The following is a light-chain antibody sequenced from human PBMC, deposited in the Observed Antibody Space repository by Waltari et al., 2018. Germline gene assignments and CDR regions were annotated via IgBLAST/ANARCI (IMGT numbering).Light chain of an antibody. Sequence: IQMTQSPSSLSASVGDRVTITCQESQSISSYLNWYQQKPGKAPKLLIYAASSLQSGVPSRFSGSGSGTDFTLTISSLQPEDFATYYCQQSYSTPYTFGQGTKLEIK. J-gene: IGKJ2*01. CDR1: QSISSY. CDR3: QQSYSTPYT. V-gene: IGKV1-39*01. CDR2: AAS.